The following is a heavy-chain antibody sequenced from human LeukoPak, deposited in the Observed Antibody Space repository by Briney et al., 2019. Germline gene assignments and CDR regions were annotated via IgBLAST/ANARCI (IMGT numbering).Heavy chain of an antibody. V-gene: IGHV3-7*01. Sequence: GGSLRLSCAASGFTFSSYWMSWVRQAPGKGLEWVANIKQDGSEKYYVDSVKGRFTISRDNAKNSLYLQMNSLRAEDTAVYYCARDYGDTMVRGVNFYYYYMDVWGKGTTVTISS. D-gene: IGHD3-10*01. CDR2: IKQDGSEK. CDR1: GFTFSSYW. J-gene: IGHJ6*03. CDR3: ARDYGDTMVRGVNFYYYYMDV.